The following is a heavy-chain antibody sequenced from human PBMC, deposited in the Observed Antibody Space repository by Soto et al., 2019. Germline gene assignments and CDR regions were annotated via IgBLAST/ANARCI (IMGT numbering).Heavy chain of an antibody. CDR2: INHRGST. J-gene: IGHJ5*02. CDR3: ARDSGGSSTSFLLSSLFQNWFDP. CDR1: GGSFSGYY. Sequence: QVQLQQWGAGLLKPSETLSLTCAVYGGSFSGYYWSWIRQPPGKGLEWIGEIGEINHRGSTNYNPSLKSRVTISVDTSKNQFSLKLSSVTAADTAVYYCARDSGGSSTSFLLSSLFQNWFDPWGQGTLVTVSS. D-gene: IGHD2-2*01. V-gene: IGHV4-34*01.